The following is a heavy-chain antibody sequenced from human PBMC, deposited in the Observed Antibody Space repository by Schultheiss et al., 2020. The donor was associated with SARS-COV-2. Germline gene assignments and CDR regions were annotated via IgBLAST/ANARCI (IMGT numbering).Heavy chain of an antibody. CDR3: ANDRTSIAAQDY. Sequence: GESLKISCAASGFTFSSYGMHWVRQAPGKGLEWVAVISYDGSNKYYADSVKGRFTISRDNSKNTLYLQMNSLRAEDTAVYYCANDRTSIAAQDYWGQGTLVTVSS. CDR2: ISYDGSNK. CDR1: GFTFSSYG. J-gene: IGHJ4*02. V-gene: IGHV3-30*18. D-gene: IGHD6-6*01.